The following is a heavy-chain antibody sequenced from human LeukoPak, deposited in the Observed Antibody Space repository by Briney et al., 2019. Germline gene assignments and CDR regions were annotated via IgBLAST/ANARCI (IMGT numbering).Heavy chain of an antibody. CDR2: IYYSGST. V-gene: IGHV4-59*01. D-gene: IGHD6-19*01. CDR3: ARDRYSSGWYRGSDWFDP. CDR1: GGSISNYY. J-gene: IGHJ5*02. Sequence: SETLSLTCTVSGGSISNYYWSWIRQPPGKGLEWIGHIYYSGSTNYNPSLKSRITISVDTSKNQFSLKLTSVTAAATAVYYCARDRYSSGWYRGSDWFDPWGQGTLVTVSS.